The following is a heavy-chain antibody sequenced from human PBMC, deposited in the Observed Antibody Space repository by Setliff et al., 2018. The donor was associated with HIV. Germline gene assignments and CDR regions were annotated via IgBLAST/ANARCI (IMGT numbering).Heavy chain of an antibody. CDR3: AKKGNGDYHFDY. Sequence: SETLSLTCTVSGASVNSDDYYWSWIRQTPGKGLEWIGEISHRGSTNYNPSLKSRVTISVDTSKNQFSLRLSSVTAAETAVYYCAKKGNGDYHFDYWGQGTLVTVSS. CDR1: GASVNSDDYY. J-gene: IGHJ4*02. V-gene: IGHV4-61*08. CDR2: ISHRGST. D-gene: IGHD4-17*01.